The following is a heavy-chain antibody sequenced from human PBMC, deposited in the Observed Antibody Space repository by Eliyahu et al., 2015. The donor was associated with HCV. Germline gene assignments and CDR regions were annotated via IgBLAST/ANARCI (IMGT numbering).Heavy chain of an antibody. CDR3: AKVSRYDFWSGLYDY. CDR1: GFTFXXYA. Sequence: EVQLLESGGGLVQPGGSLRLSCAASGFTFXXYAMSWVRQAPGKGLEWVSAISGSGGSTYYADSVKGRFTISRDNSKNTLYLQMNSLRAEDTAVYYCAKVSRYDFWSGLYDYWGQGTLVTVSS. CDR2: ISGSGGST. J-gene: IGHJ4*02. V-gene: IGHV3-23*01. D-gene: IGHD3-3*01.